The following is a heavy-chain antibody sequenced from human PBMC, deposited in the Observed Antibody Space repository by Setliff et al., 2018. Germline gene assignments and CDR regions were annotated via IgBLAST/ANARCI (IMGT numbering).Heavy chain of an antibody. CDR1: GLTFSHAW. CDR3: TSAKLERRTGHHYYMDV. D-gene: IGHD1-1*01. Sequence: GSLRLSCAASGLTFSHAWMTWVRQSPGKGLEWVGRIRSRNDGGTTDYAAPVKGRFTFSRDDSKNTLYLQMNNLKTEDAATYYCTSAKLERRTGHHYYMDVWGKGTTVTVYS. J-gene: IGHJ6*03. V-gene: IGHV3-15*01. CDR2: IRSRNDGGTT.